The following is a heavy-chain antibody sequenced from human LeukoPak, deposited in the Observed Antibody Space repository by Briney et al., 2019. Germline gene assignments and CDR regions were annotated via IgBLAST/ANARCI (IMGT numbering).Heavy chain of an antibody. CDR3: ARAPGDYYDSSGFDY. CDR1: GFTFSSYA. Sequence: GGSLRLSCAASGFTFSSYAMHWVRQAPGKGLEWVAVISYDGSNKYYADSVKGRFTLSRDNSKNTLYLQMNSLRAEDTAVYYCARAPGDYYDSSGFDYWGQGTLVTVSS. D-gene: IGHD3-22*01. V-gene: IGHV3-30*04. J-gene: IGHJ4*02. CDR2: ISYDGSNK.